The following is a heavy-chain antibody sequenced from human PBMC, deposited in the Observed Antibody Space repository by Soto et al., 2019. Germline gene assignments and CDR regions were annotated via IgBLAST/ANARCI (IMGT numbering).Heavy chain of an antibody. Sequence: SVPTLVNPTQTLTLTCTFSGLPLITRGVGVGWIRQPPGKALEWLALIYWDDDKRYSPSLKSRLTITKDTSKNQVVLTMTNMDPVDTATYYCAHGTGREWSYSSSWYWFDPWGQGTLVTVSS. CDR1: GLPLITRGVG. D-gene: IGHD6-13*01. CDR2: IYWDDDK. J-gene: IGHJ5*02. V-gene: IGHV2-5*02. CDR3: AHGTGREWSYSSSWYWFDP.